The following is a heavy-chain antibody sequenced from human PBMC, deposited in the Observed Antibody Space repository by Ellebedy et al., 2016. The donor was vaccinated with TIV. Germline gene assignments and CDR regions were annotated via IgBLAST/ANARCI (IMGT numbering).Heavy chain of an antibody. CDR3: AKSASETMVRGSDY. J-gene: IGHJ4*02. V-gene: IGHV3-23*01. D-gene: IGHD3-10*01. CDR2: ISGNGRDA. Sequence: PGGSLRLSCAASGFTFSSYAMSWVRQAPGKGLEWVASISGNGRDAFYADSVVQGRFTISSDTPKDALYLQMNSLRAEETAGYYFAKSASETMVRGSDYWGQGTLVTVSS. CDR1: GFTFSSYA.